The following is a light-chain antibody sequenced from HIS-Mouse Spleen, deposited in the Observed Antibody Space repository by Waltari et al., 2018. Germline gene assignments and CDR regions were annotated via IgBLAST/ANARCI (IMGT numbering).Light chain of an antibody. J-gene: IGKJ3*01. V-gene: IGKV3-15*01. Sequence: IVMRQSPATLSVPPGERATLACRDSQSVSGKLAWYQQKPGQAPRLLMYGAATRATGIPARISGSGSGTELTLTISSLQSEDCAVYYVQQYNNWPPLVTFGPGTKGEI. CDR3: QQYNNWPPLVT. CDR2: GAA. CDR1: QSVSGK.